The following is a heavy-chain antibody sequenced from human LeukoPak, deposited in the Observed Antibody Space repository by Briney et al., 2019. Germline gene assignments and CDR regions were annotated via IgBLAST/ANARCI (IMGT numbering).Heavy chain of an antibody. CDR1: GYNFISYY. J-gene: IGHJ6*02. CDR3: ARAPGARYYYGSGSMDV. Sequence: GASVKVSCKASGYNFISYYMHWVRQAPGQGLEWMGIINPSGGSTSYAQKFQDRVTMTRDTSTSTVYMELSSLKSDDTAVYYCARAPGARYYYGSGSMDVWGQGTTVTVSS. CDR2: INPSGGST. V-gene: IGHV1-46*01. D-gene: IGHD3-10*01.